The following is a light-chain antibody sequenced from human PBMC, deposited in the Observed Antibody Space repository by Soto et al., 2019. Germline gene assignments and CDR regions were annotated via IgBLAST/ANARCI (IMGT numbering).Light chain of an antibody. Sequence: EIVLTQSPGTLSLSPGERATLSCRASQSVSSGYLAWYQQKPGQAPRLLMYGASSRATGIPDRFSGSGSGTDFTLTISRLEAEDFAVYYCQQYGNSQYTFGQGTKLEIK. CDR3: QQYGNSQYT. CDR1: QSVSSGY. J-gene: IGKJ2*01. CDR2: GAS. V-gene: IGKV3-20*01.